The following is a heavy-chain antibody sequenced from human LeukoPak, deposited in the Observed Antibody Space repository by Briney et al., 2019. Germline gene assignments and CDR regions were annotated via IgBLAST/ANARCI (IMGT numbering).Heavy chain of an antibody. CDR1: GGSISSGSYY. Sequence: KPSQTLSLTCTVSGGSISSGSYYWSWIRQPPGKGLEWIGYIYYSGSTNYNPSLKSRVTISVDTSKNQFSLKLSSVTAADTAVYYCARVVRPTYYYGSGSFDYWGQGTLVTVSS. D-gene: IGHD3-10*01. CDR3: ARVVRPTYYYGSGSFDY. CDR2: IYYSGST. V-gene: IGHV4-61*01. J-gene: IGHJ4*02.